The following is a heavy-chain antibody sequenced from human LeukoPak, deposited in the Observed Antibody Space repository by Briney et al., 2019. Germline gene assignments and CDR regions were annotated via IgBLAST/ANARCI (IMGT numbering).Heavy chain of an antibody. V-gene: IGHV3-64D*06. CDR3: VKDSVLAVDFDY. CDR2: IRSNGGST. Sequence: PGRSLTLSCAASGFTLSNYGMHWVRQAPGKGLEYVSAIRSNGGSTYYADSVKGRFTISRDTSKNTLYLQMSSLRAEDTAVYYCVKDSVLAVDFDYWGQGALVTVSS. J-gene: IGHJ4*02. D-gene: IGHD6-19*01. CDR1: GFTLSNYG.